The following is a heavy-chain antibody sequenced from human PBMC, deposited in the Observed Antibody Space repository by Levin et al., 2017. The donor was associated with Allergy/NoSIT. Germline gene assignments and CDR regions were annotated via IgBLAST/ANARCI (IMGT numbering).Heavy chain of an antibody. Sequence: ASVKVSCKASGYTFTGYYMHWVRQAPGQGLEWMGWINPNSGGTNYAQKFQGRVTMPRDTSISTANMELSRLRSDDTAVYYCARVKPRLLVSPRGPFDYWGQGTLVTVAS. CDR3: ARVKPRLLVSPRGPFDY. J-gene: IGHJ4*02. CDR2: INPNSGGT. D-gene: IGHD3-10*01. CDR1: GYTFTGYY. V-gene: IGHV1-2*02.